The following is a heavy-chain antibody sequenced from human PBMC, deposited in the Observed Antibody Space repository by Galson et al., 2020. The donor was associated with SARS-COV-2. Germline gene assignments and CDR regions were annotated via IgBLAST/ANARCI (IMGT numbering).Heavy chain of an antibody. CDR3: ATYDRSTWLLDY. D-gene: IGHD6-13*01. CDR1: GYSFTGYY. CDR2: VNPYTGGT. J-gene: IGHJ4*02. V-gene: IGHV1-2*06. Sequence: ASVKVSCKASGYSFTGYYIHWVRQAPGQGLEWMGRVNPYTGGTDSAQKFQGRVTMTRDTSISTAYMELSSLRSDDTAVYYCATYDRSTWLLDYWGQGTLVTVS.